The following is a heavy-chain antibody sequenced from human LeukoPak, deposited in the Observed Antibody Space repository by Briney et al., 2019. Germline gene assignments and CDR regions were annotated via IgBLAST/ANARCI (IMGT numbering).Heavy chain of an antibody. CDR1: GYTFTSYG. CDR2: ISAYNGNT. Sequence: ASVKVSCKASGYTFTSYGISWVQQAPGQGFEWLEWISAYNGNTNYAQKLQGRVTMTTDTSTSTAYMELRSLRSDDTAVYYCARPGGYSYGYHGEFDYWGQGTLVTVSS. D-gene: IGHD5-18*01. J-gene: IGHJ4*02. CDR3: ARPGGYSYGYHGEFDY. V-gene: IGHV1-18*01.